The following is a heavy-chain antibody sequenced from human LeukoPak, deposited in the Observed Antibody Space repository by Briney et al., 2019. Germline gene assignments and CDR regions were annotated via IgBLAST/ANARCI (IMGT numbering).Heavy chain of an antibody. V-gene: IGHV3-33*01. CDR3: AREGYMVRGVIFSRWSDP. Sequence: GGSLRLSCAASGFTFSSYGMHWVRQAPGKGLEWVAVIWDDGSNKYYADSVKGRFTISRDNSKNTLYLQMNSLRAEDTAVYYCAREGYMVRGVIFSRWSDPWGQGTLVTVSS. D-gene: IGHD3-10*01. CDR2: IWDDGSNK. J-gene: IGHJ5*02. CDR1: GFTFSSYG.